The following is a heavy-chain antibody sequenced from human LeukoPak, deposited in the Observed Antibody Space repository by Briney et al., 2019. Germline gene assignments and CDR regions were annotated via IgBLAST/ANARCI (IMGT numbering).Heavy chain of an antibody. CDR3: ARDWGVYYYDSSGRDAFDI. CDR1: GGTFSSYA. CDR2: IIPIFGTA. J-gene: IGHJ3*02. V-gene: IGHV1-69*01. Sequence: SVKVSCKASGGTFSSYAISWVRQAPGQGLEWMGGIIPIFGTANYAQKFQGRVTITADESTSTAYMELSSLRSEDTAVYYCARDWGVYYYDSSGRDAFDIWGQGTMVTVSS. D-gene: IGHD3-22*01.